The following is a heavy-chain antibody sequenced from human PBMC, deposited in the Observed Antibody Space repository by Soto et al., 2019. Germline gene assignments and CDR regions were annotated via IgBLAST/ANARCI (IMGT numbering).Heavy chain of an antibody. V-gene: IGHV4-59*01. CDR1: GGSISSYS. CDR3: AREPRQGDRIYYFDY. D-gene: IGHD2-21*02. J-gene: IGHJ4*02. CDR2: TYDSGST. Sequence: QVQLQESGPGLVKTSETLSLTCSVSGGSISSYSWNWIRQPPGKGLEWIGYTYDSGSTKYKPSLTSRVSISADTSRNQFSLKLRSVTAADTAVYYCAREPRQGDRIYYFDYWGQGTLVTVSS.